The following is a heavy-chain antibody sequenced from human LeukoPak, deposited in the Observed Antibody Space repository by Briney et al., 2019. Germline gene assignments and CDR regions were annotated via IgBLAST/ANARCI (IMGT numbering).Heavy chain of an antibody. CDR2: FEPEEGEHGET. D-gene: IGHD2-2*01. V-gene: IGHV1-24*01. Sequence: ASVKVSCKVSGYSLSDLSIHWVRHVPGKGLEWMGGFEPEEGEHGETIYAQKFQGRVTITADESTSTAYMELSSLRSEDTAVYYCARPEVPAAIVPFGHAFDIWGQGTMVTVSS. CDR1: GYSLSDLS. J-gene: IGHJ3*02. CDR3: ARPEVPAAIVPFGHAFDI.